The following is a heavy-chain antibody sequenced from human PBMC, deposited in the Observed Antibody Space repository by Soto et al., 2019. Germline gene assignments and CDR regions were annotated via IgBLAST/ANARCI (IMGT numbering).Heavy chain of an antibody. CDR1: GFTFSSYW. V-gene: IGHV3-74*01. CDR2: INSDGSST. D-gene: IGHD3-9*01. Sequence: GSLRLSCAASGFTFSSYWMHWVRQAPGKGLVWVSRINSDGSSTSYADSVKGRFTISRDNAKNTLYLQMNSLRAEDTAVYYCARAYYDILTGQNYYYGMDVWGQGTTVTVSS. J-gene: IGHJ6*02. CDR3: ARAYYDILTGQNYYYGMDV.